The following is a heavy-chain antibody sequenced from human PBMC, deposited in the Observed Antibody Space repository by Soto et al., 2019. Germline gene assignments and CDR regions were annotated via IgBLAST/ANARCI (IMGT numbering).Heavy chain of an antibody. CDR1: GYTFTSYG. D-gene: IGHD2-2*01. Sequence: ASVKVSCKASGYTFTSYGISWVRQAPGQGLEWMGWISAYNGNTNYAQKLQGRDTMTTDTTTSTAYMELRNLRSDDTAEYYCARVGGGRDIVLVPAAQNYYYYYGMDVWG. J-gene: IGHJ6*02. V-gene: IGHV1-18*01. CDR2: ISAYNGNT. CDR3: ARVGGGRDIVLVPAAQNYYYYYGMDV.